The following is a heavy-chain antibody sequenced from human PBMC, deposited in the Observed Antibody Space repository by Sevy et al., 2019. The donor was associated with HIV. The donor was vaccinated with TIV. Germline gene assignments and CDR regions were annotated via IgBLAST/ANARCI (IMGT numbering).Heavy chain of an antibody. CDR1: GYTFTSYG. J-gene: IGHJ3*02. Sequence: ASVKVSCKASGYTFTSYGISWVRQAPGQGLEWMGWISAYNGNTNYAQKLQGRVTMTTDTSTITAYMELRSLRSDDTAVYYCARVRSGQIFLDAFDIWGQGTMVTVSS. D-gene: IGHD2-15*01. V-gene: IGHV1-18*01. CDR3: ARVRSGQIFLDAFDI. CDR2: ISAYNGNT.